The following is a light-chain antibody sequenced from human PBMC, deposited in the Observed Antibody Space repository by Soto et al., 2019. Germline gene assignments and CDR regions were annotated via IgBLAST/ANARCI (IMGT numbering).Light chain of an antibody. CDR3: SSYTSTNTRL. J-gene: IGLJ1*01. Sequence: QSVLTQPASVSGSLGQSITISCTGTSSDVGGYNYVSWYQQHPGKAPKLMIYEVSNRPSGISNRFSGSKSGNTASLTISGLQAEDDADYYCSSYTSTNTRLFGTGTQLTVL. CDR1: SSDVGGYNY. CDR2: EVS. V-gene: IGLV2-14*01.